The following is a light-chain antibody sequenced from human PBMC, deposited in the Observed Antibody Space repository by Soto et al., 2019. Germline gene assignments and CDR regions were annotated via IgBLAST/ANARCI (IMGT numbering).Light chain of an antibody. J-gene: IGLJ1*01. CDR3: TSYKSSSTYV. V-gene: IGLV2-14*01. CDR1: SSDIGGYNY. CDR2: GVT. Sequence: SVLTQPASVSESPGQSITISCAGTSSDIGGYNYVSWYQQHPDKAPKLMIYGVTNRPSGVSDRFSGSKSGNTASLTISGLQAEDEADYYCTSYKSSSTYVFGTGTKVTVL.